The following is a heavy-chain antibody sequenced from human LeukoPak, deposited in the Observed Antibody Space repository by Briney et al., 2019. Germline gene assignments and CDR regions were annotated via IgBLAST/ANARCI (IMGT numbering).Heavy chain of an antibody. V-gene: IGHV4-59*01. D-gene: IGHD5-12*01. J-gene: IGHJ4*02. CDR2: IYYTGST. CDR3: ARAPDIVAYYFDY. CDR1: GGSISSYY. Sequence: SETLSLTCTVSGGSISSYYWSWLRQTPGKGLEWIGYIYYTGSTNYSPSLKSRVTISVDTSKNQFSLKLNSVTAADTAVYYCARAPDIVAYYFDYWGQGTLVTVSS.